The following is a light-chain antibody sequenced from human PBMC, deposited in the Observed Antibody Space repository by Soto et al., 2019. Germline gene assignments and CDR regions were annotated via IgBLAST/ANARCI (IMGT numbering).Light chain of an antibody. Sequence: DIQMTQSPSTLSASIGDRVTITCRASQSINGRLAWYQQIPGRPPKLLIYDVSFLESGDPSRFSGSGSGTDFNLTNSSLRPDDFATFYCQQYKVYPYTFGQGTRLDIQ. CDR2: DVS. J-gene: IGKJ2*01. CDR1: QSINGR. CDR3: QQYKVYPYT. V-gene: IGKV1-5*01.